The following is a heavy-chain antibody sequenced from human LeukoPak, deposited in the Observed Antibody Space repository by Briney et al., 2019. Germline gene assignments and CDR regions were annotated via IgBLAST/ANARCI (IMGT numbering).Heavy chain of an antibody. CDR3: STTYYYDSSEGY. V-gene: IGHV3-15*07. CDR1: GFTFSNAW. D-gene: IGHD3-22*01. J-gene: IGHJ4*02. CDR2: IKSKTDGGTT. Sequence: GGSLRLSCAASGFTFSNAWMNWVRQAPGKGLEWVGRIKSKTDGGTTDYAAPVKGRFTISRDDSKNTLYPQMNSLKTEDTAVYYCSTTYYYDSSEGYWGQGTLVTVSS.